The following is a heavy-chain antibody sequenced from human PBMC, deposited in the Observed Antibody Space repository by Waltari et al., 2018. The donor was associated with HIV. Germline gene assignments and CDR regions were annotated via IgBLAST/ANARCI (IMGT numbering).Heavy chain of an antibody. V-gene: IGHV5-51*01. CDR1: GYRVTTYW. CDR2: VYPGDSET. J-gene: IGHJ4*02. D-gene: IGHD2-21*02. CDR3: ARPGLAYCGGDCYYHF. Sequence: VQLVQSGTEVQKPGESLTISCKASGYRVTTYWLAWVRQRPGKGLEWMGIVYPGDSETRYGPSFEGQVTISVDKSIATAYLQWSSLKASDSAVYYCARPGLAYCGGDCYYHFWGQGTLVSVSS.